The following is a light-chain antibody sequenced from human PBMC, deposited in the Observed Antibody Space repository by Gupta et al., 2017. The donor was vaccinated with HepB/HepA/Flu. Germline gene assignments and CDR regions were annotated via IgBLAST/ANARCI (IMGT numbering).Light chain of an antibody. Sequence: QSDLPPHASVSGSPGQPTTISCTGTSSDVGGYNYVSWYQHHPGKAPKLMIYDVSNRPSGVSNRFSGSKSANTASLTISGLQAEDEADYYCSSYTSSSTLWVFGGGTKLTVL. CDR2: DVS. CDR3: SSYTSSSTLWV. V-gene: IGLV2-14*03. CDR1: SSDVGGYNY. J-gene: IGLJ3*02.